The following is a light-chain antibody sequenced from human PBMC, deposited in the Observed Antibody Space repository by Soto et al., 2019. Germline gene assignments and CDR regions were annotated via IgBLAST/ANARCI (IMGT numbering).Light chain of an antibody. CDR1: QSVNIY. V-gene: IGKV3-11*01. Sequence: EIVLTQSPATLSVSPGESATLSCRASQSVNIYLAWYQQKPGQAPRLLIYDASNRATGIPARFSGSGSGTDFTLTISSLEPEDIAVYYCQQRSNWRVTFGGGTKGDIK. CDR2: DAS. J-gene: IGKJ4*01. CDR3: QQRSNWRVT.